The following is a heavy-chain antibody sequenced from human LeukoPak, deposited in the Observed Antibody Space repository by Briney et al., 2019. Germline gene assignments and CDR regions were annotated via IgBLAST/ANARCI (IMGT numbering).Heavy chain of an antibody. V-gene: IGHV4-38-2*02. CDR1: GYSISSGYY. CDR3: AREGYYYDSSGYYFLDY. Sequence: SETLSLTCTVSGYSISSGYYWGWIRQPPGKGLEWIGSIYHSGSTYYNPSLKSRVTISVDTSKNQFSLKLSSVTAADTAVYYCAREGYYYDSSGYYFLDYWGQGTLVTVSS. CDR2: IYHSGST. J-gene: IGHJ4*02. D-gene: IGHD3-22*01.